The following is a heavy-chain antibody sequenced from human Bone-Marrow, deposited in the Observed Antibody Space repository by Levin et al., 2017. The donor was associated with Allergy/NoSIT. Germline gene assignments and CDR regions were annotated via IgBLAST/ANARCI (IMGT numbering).Heavy chain of an antibody. Sequence: ASVKVSCAASGFTFTSYAMNWVRQAPGKGLEWVSGITSGGGLTYYADSVKGRFTISRDNSKNTLYLQMNSLRAEDTAVYYCAKDLYSSRWFRTDYWGQGTLVTVSS. CDR3: AKDLYSSRWFRTDY. CDR2: ITSGGGLT. J-gene: IGHJ4*02. D-gene: IGHD6-13*01. CDR1: GFTFTSYA. V-gene: IGHV3-23*01.